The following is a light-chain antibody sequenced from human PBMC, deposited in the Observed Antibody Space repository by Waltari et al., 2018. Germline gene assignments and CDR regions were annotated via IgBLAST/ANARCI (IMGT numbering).Light chain of an antibody. CDR3: AAWDDSLSAWL. V-gene: IGLV1-44*01. CDR2: INE. CDR1: SSNIGRNT. Sequence: QSVLTQPPSASGTPGQRVIISCSGSSSNIGRNTVNWYQQVPGTAPRLVMFINEPRPSGVPDLVSAAKSGTSASLAISGLQSEDEADYYCAAWDDSLSAWLFGGGTKLTVL. J-gene: IGLJ2*01.